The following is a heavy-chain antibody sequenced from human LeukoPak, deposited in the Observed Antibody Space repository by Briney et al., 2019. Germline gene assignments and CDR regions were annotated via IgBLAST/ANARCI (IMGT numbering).Heavy chain of an antibody. D-gene: IGHD2-2*01. J-gene: IGHJ4*02. CDR1: AFTFRNYG. Sequence: GGSLRLSCAASAFTFRNYGMHWVRQAPGKGLEWVAFIRYDGGNKNYADSVKGRFTISRDNSKNTLYLQMNSLRAEDTAVYYCAKPSVGYCNNNTCPGYFAYWGQGTLVTVSS. CDR2: IRYDGGNK. CDR3: AKPSVGYCNNNTCPGYFAY. V-gene: IGHV3-30*02.